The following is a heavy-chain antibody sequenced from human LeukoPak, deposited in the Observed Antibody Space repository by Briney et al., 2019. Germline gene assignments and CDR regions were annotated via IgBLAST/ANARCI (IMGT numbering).Heavy chain of an antibody. D-gene: IGHD1-14*01. CDR2: INPSSGGT. Sequence: ASVKVSCKASGYTFTGYYMHWVRQAPGQGLEWMGWINPSSGGTNYAQKFQGRVTRTRDTSISTAYMELSRLRSDDTAVYYCARVRYHWQYYFDYWGQGTLVTVSS. J-gene: IGHJ4*02. V-gene: IGHV1-2*02. CDR3: ARVRYHWQYYFDY. CDR1: GYTFTGYY.